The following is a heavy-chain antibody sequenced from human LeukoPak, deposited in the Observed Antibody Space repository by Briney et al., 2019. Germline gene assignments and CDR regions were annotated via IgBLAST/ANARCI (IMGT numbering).Heavy chain of an antibody. V-gene: IGHV1-18*01. D-gene: IGHD6-13*01. CDR2: TSAYNGNT. CDR1: GYTFTSYG. J-gene: IGHJ3*02. Sequence: ASVKVSCKASGYTFTSYGISWVRQAPGQGLEWMGWTSAYNGNTNYAQKLQGRVTMTTDTSTSTAYMELRSLRSDDTAVYYCARVEWESSSWYEVGAFDIWGQGTMITVSS. CDR3: ARVEWESSSWYEVGAFDI.